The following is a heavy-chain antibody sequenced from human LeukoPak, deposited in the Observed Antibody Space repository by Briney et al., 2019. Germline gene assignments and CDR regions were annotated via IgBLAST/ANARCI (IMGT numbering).Heavy chain of an antibody. Sequence: GGSLRLSCAASGFTFSSYAMSWVRQAPGKGLEWVSAISGSGGSTYYADSVKGRFTISRDNSKNTLYLQMNSLRAEDTAVYYCAKSYYDFWSGSHGALSLDWGQGTLVTVSS. J-gene: IGHJ4*02. CDR2: ISGSGGST. D-gene: IGHD3-3*01. V-gene: IGHV3-23*01. CDR3: AKSYYDFWSGSHGALSLD. CDR1: GFTFSSYA.